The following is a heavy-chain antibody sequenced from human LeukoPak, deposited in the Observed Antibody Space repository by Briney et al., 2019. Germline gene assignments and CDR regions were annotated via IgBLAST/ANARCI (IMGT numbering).Heavy chain of an antibody. CDR1: GFTFSSYS. J-gene: IGHJ6*03. D-gene: IGHD3-3*01. CDR3: AILERPRYYYYMDV. CDR2: ISSSSYI. Sequence: GGSLRLSCAASGFTFSSYSMNWVRQAPGKGLEWVSSISSSSYIYYADSVKGRFTISRDNAKNSLYLQMNSLRAEDTAVYYCAILERPRYYYYMDVWGKGTAVTVSS. V-gene: IGHV3-21*01.